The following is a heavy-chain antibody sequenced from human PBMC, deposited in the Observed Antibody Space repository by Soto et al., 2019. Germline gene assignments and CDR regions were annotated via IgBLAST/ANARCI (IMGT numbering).Heavy chain of an antibody. CDR1: GYKCRDYW. J-gene: IGHJ5*02. CDR3: AAYCYTMTCTHFHGYS. V-gene: IGHV3-7*03. D-gene: IGHD3-16*02. CDR2: IKQDESDK. Sequence: GGSLEPSCPVSGYKCRDYWMTWVRQAPGKGLEWVANIKQDESDKYYVDSVKGRFTISRDNAKNALYLQMNSLRVEDTAVYYCAAYCYTMTCTHFHGYSWGQGTQVTVSS.